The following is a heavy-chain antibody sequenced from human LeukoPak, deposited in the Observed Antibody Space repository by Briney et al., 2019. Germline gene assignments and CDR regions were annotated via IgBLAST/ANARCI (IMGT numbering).Heavy chain of an antibody. CDR1: GFTFSSYG. D-gene: IGHD4-17*01. J-gene: IGHJ3*02. V-gene: IGHV3-33*08. CDR3: ATGLEVTTRPDDAFDI. CDR2: IWYDGSNK. Sequence: PGGSLRLSCAASGFTFSSYGMHWVRQAPGKGLEWVAVIWYDGSNKYYADSVKGRFTISRDNSKNTLYLQMNSLRAEDTAVYYCATGLEVTTRPDDAFDIWGQGTMVTVSS.